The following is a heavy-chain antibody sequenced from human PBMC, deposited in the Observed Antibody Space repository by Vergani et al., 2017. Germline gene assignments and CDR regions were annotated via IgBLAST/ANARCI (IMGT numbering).Heavy chain of an antibody. CDR2: IYTSEST. V-gene: IGHV4-4*07. CDR3: AREYIGSVGFLAY. Sequence: QVQLQESGPGLVKPSETLSLTCTVSGGSISPYYWSWIRQPAGKGLEWIGRIYTSESTNYNPPLKRRVTMSVDTSKNQYSLKLSSVTAADTAVYYCAREYIGSVGFLAYWGQGTLVTVSS. J-gene: IGHJ4*02. D-gene: IGHD6-6*01. CDR1: GGSISPYY.